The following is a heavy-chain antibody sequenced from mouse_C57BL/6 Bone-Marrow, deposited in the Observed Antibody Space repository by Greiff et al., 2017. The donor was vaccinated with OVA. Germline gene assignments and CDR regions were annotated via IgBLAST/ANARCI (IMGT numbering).Heavy chain of an antibody. V-gene: IGHV1-39*01. J-gene: IGHJ1*03. CDR1: GYSFTDYN. CDR3: FTVVAGGTGYFGV. CDR2: INPNYGTT. D-gene: IGHD1-1*01. Sequence: EVKLMESGPELVKPGASVKISCKASGYSFTDYNMNWVKQSNGKSLEWIGVINPNYGTTSYNQKFKGKATLTVDQSSSTAYMQLNSLTSEDSAVYYCFTVVAGGTGYFGVWGTGATVTVSS.